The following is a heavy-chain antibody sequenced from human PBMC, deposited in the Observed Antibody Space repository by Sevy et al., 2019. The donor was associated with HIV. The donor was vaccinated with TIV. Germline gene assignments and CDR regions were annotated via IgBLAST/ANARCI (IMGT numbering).Heavy chain of an antibody. CDR3: ARVGYSSSTAAVQRGAFDI. Sequence: ASVKVSCKASGGTFSSYAISWVRQAPGQGLEWMGGIIPILGIANYAQKFQGRVTITADKSTSTAYMELSSLRSEDTAVYYWARVGYSSSTAAVQRGAFDIWGQGTMVTVSS. D-gene: IGHD6-6*01. V-gene: IGHV1-69*10. CDR1: GGTFSSYA. J-gene: IGHJ3*02. CDR2: IIPILGIA.